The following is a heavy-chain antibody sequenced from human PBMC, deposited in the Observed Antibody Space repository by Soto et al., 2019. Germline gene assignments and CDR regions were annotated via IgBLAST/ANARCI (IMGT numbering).Heavy chain of an antibody. J-gene: IGHJ4*02. V-gene: IGHV3-48*03. CDR3: ARDPSYCGGDCSHPFDY. CDR2: ISSSGSTV. CDR1: GFTFSSYE. Sequence: AVGSLRLSCAASGFTFSSYEMNWVRQAPGKGLEWVSYISSSGSTVYYADSVKGRFTISRDNAKNSLYLQMNSLRAEDTAVYYCARDPSYCGGDCSHPFDYWGQGTLVTVSS. D-gene: IGHD2-21*02.